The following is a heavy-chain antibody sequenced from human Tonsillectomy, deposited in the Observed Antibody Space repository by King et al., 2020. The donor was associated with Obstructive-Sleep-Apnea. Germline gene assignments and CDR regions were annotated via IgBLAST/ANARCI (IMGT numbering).Heavy chain of an antibody. J-gene: IGHJ4*02. CDR3: ARGRSGRWLGGYCSGTSCCLGY. CDR1: GFTFDEYG. CDR2: ISWNSGSI. D-gene: IGHD2-2*01. Sequence: VQLVESGGGLVQPGRSLRLSCAASGFTFDEYGMHWVRQPPGKGLEWVSGISWNSGSIGYADSVKGRFSISRDNAKKSLYLQMNSLRAEDTALYYCARGRSGRWLGGYCSGTSCCLGYWGQGTRVTVSS. V-gene: IGHV3-9*01.